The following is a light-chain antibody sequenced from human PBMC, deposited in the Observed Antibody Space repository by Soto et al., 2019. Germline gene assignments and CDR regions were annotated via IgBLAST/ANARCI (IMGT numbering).Light chain of an antibody. V-gene: IGKV3-15*01. Sequence: DIVLTQSPATLSVSPGDRVTLSCRASESLFGFLAWYQQKPGQAPRLLMYGVSTRATGIPARFSGGGSATDITLTISSLQSEDSAFYFCQSYNDWPFASGLGTRLEI. CDR2: GVS. J-gene: IGKJ2*01. CDR1: ESLFGF. CDR3: QSYNDWPFA.